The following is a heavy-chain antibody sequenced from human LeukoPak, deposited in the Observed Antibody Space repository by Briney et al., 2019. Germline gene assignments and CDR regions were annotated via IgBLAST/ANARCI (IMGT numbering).Heavy chain of an antibody. CDR2: IIPIFGTA. CDR3: ARGVEAAAGTIYFDY. J-gene: IGHJ4*02. CDR1: GGTFSSYA. Sequence: GASVKVSCKASGGTFSSYAISWVRQPPGQGLEWMGGIIPIFGTANYAQKFQGRVTITADKSTSTAYMERSSLRSEDTAVYYCARGVEAAAGTIYFDYWGQGTLVTVSS. V-gene: IGHV1-69*06. D-gene: IGHD6-13*01.